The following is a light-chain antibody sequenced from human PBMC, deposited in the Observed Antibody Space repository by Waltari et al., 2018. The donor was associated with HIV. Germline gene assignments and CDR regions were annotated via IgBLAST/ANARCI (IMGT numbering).Light chain of an antibody. J-gene: IGLJ3*02. Sequence: QSVLTQPPSVSGAPGPRVTISSTATSSNIGATSDIHWYRQLPGTAPQVLIYGNNNRPSGVPDRFSGSKSGTSASLAITGLQPEDESDYHCQSYDSTLSGWVFGGGTKLTVL. CDR1: SSNIGATSD. CDR2: GNN. V-gene: IGLV1-40*01. CDR3: QSYDSTLSGWV.